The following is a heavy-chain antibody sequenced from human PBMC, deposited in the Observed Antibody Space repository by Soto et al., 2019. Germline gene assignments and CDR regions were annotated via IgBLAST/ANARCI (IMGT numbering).Heavy chain of an antibody. CDR3: ARDVGGILDY. Sequence: GLSLRLSCTAPGFSHGHYWMAWVPQAPGKGLEWVANARQDGVDKGHADSVRDRFTIIRENARNSVFLQMNRLRAEDTAVYFCARDVGGILDYWGQGTLVTASS. CDR1: GFSHGHYW. J-gene: IGHJ4*02. CDR2: ARQDGVDK. V-gene: IGHV3-7*03.